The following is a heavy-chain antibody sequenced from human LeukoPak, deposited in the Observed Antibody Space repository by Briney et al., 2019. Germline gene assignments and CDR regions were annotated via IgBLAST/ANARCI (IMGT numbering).Heavy chain of an antibody. CDR3: ARGSPEYYFDC. V-gene: IGHV3-21*01. CDR1: GFTFSSYS. Sequence: GGSLRLSCAASGFTFSSYSMNWVRQAPGKGLEWVSSISSSSSYIYYADSVKGRFTISRDNAKNSLYLQMNSLRAEDTAVYYCARGSPEYYFDCWGQGTLVTVSS. CDR2: ISSSSSYI. D-gene: IGHD3-10*01. J-gene: IGHJ4*02.